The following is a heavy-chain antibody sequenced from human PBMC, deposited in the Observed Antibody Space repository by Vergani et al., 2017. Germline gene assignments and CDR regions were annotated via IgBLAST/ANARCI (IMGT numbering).Heavy chain of an antibody. J-gene: IGHJ3*02. D-gene: IGHD5-24*01. V-gene: IGHV3-11*01. CDR1: GFSFSDHY. Sequence: QVQLVESGGGLVKPGGSLRLSCAASGFSFSDHYMTWNRQAPGKGLEWVSYISNSGNTIEYADSVKGRFSISRDNAKSSLFLQMDSLRAEDTAVYYCARDXRDYNNYPGTFDIWGQGSMVTVSS. CDR3: ARDXRDYNNYPGTFDI. CDR2: ISNSGNTI.